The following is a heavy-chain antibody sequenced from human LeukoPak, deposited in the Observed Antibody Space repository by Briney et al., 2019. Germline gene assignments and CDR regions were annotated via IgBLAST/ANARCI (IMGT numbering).Heavy chain of an antibody. CDR1: GGTFSSYA. D-gene: IGHD2-2*01. Sequence: SVKVSCKASGGTFSSYAISWVRQAPGQGLEWMRRIIPILGIANYAQKFQGRVTITADKSTSTAYMELSSLRSEDTAVYYCAREGVVPAALNWFDPWGQGTLVTVSS. V-gene: IGHV1-69*04. CDR3: AREGVVPAALNWFDP. J-gene: IGHJ5*02. CDR2: IIPILGIA.